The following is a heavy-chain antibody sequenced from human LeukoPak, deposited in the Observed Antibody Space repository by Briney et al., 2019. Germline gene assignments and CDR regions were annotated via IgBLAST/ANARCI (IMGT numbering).Heavy chain of an antibody. D-gene: IGHD6-13*01. CDR1: GFTFSNAW. CDR2: VKSKADGGTT. J-gene: IGHJ4*02. Sequence: GGSLRLSCAASGFTFSNAWMSWVRQAPGKGMEWVGRVKSKADGGTTDYAATVKGRFAISRDDSKNTLYLQMNSLKTEDTAVYYCTLGSWSIDYWGQGTLVTVSS. CDR3: TLGSWSIDY. V-gene: IGHV3-15*01.